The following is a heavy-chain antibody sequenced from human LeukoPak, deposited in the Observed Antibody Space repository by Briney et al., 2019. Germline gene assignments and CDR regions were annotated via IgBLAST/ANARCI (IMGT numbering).Heavy chain of an antibody. D-gene: IGHD3-10*01. J-gene: IGHJ5*02. V-gene: IGHV3-23*01. CDR2: ISGSGGST. CDR1: GFTFSSYG. Sequence: PGGSLRLSCAASGFTFSSYGMSWVRQAPGQGLEWVSAISGSGGSTYYADSVKGRFTISRDNSKNTLYLQMNSLRAEDTAAYYCAKYSYGTGTSYDPWGQGTLDTVSS. CDR3: AKYSYGTGTSYDP.